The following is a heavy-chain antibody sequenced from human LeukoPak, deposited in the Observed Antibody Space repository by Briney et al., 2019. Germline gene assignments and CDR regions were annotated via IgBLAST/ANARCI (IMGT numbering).Heavy chain of an antibody. CDR3: VRQGYNYGAFNA. CDR2: VFISGST. CDR1: GDSISSCY. J-gene: IGHJ4*02. Sequence: SDTLSLTCAVSGDSISSCYWTWIRQSAEKGLEWIGRVFISGSTNYNPSLQGRVTMSVDRSKSQFSLRLSSVTAADTAVSYCVRQGYNYGAFNAWGQGTLVTVSS. V-gene: IGHV4-4*07. D-gene: IGHD5-18*01.